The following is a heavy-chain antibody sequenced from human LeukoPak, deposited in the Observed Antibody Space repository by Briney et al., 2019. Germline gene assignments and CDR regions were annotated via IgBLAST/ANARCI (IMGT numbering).Heavy chain of an antibody. CDR1: GYTFTSYG. D-gene: IGHD3-22*01. CDR3: ARQTTTYYYDSSGYEDY. Sequence: SVTVSCTASGYTFTSYGISWVRQAPGQGLEWMGWISAYNGNTNYAQKLQGRVTMTTDTSTSTAYMELRSLRSDDTAVYYCARQTTTYYYDSSGYEDYWGQGTLVTVSS. CDR2: ISAYNGNT. J-gene: IGHJ4*02. V-gene: IGHV1-18*01.